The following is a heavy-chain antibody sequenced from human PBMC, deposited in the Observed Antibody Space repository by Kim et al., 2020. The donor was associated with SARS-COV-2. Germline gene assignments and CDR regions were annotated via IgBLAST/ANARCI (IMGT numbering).Heavy chain of an antibody. CDR3: ARGRLGYCSGGSCTTIDY. Sequence: GGSLRLSCAASGFTFSSYWMHWVRQAPGKGLVWVSRINSDGSSTSYADSVKGRFTISRDNAKNTLYLQMNSLRAEDTAVYYCARGRLGYCSGGSCTTIDYWGQGTLGTVSS. CDR2: INSDGSST. D-gene: IGHD2-15*01. J-gene: IGHJ4*02. V-gene: IGHV3-74*01. CDR1: GFTFSSYW.